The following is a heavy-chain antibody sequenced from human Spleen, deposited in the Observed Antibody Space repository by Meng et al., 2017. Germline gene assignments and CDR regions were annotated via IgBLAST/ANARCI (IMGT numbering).Heavy chain of an antibody. Sequence: QVQLGQSGAEVKKPGDSVKVSCKASGYTYTHYQMDWVRQAPGQGLEWMGWIHPSGNANYAQKFQGRVTMTTDTSTTTAYMELRSLRSDDSALYYCVKHSSDWSLDSWGQGTLVTVSS. D-gene: IGHD6-19*01. CDR1: GYTYTHYQ. V-gene: IGHV1-18*01. J-gene: IGHJ4*02. CDR3: VKHSSDWSLDS. CDR2: IHPSGNA.